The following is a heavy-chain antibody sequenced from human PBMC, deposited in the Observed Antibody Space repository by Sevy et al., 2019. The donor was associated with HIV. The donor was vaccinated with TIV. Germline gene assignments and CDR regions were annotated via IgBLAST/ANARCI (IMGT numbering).Heavy chain of an antibody. V-gene: IGHV3-66*01. Sequence: GGSLRLSCEASGFTVSGNYMAWVRLAPGKGLEWVSLIDSGGSTYYADSVKGRFTISRDNAKNTLYLQMNPLRAEDTAVYFWASDRYYDASGYYYYYYGMDVWGQGTTVTVSS. CDR3: ASDRYYDASGYYYYYYGMDV. J-gene: IGHJ6*02. CDR2: IDSGGST. D-gene: IGHD3-22*01. CDR1: GFTVSGNY.